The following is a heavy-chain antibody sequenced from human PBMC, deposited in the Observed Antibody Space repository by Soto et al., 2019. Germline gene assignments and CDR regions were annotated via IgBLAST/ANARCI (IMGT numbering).Heavy chain of an antibody. J-gene: IGHJ4*02. D-gene: IGHD5-18*01. CDR1: GGSISSGDYY. CDR3: ARKPRGYSYGYDY. V-gene: IGHV4-39*01. Sequence: SETLSLTCTDSGGSISSGDYYWGWIRQPPGKGLEWIGIVHYYGSTYYNPSLKSRLTISVDTSQVSLKLTSVTAADTALYYCARKPRGYSYGYDYWGQGILVTVSS. CDR2: VHYYGST.